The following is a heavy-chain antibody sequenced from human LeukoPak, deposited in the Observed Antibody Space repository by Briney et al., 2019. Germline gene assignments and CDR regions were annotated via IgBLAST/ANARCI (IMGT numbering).Heavy chain of an antibody. Sequence: ASVKVSCKASGYTFTNYYIHWVRQAPGQGLEWMGLINPSGGTTNYAQKFQERVTITRDRSTSTAYMELSSLRSEDTALYYCATHSSRWYDHDAFDIWGQGTMVTVSS. V-gene: IGHV1-46*01. J-gene: IGHJ3*02. CDR1: GYTFTNYY. CDR2: INPSGGTT. D-gene: IGHD6-19*01. CDR3: ATHSSRWYDHDAFDI.